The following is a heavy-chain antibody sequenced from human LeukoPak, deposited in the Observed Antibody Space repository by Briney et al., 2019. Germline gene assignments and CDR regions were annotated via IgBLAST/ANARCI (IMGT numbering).Heavy chain of an antibody. J-gene: IGHJ5*02. Sequence: SETLSLTCTVSGGSISSGSYYWSWIRQPAGKGLEWIGRIYTSGSTNYNPSLKSRVTISVDTSKNQFSLKLRSVTAADTAVYYCARDGNGVRYNWFDPWGQGTLVTVSS. V-gene: IGHV4-61*02. CDR1: GGSISSGSYY. CDR2: IYTSGST. CDR3: ARDGNGVRYNWFDP. D-gene: IGHD3-9*01.